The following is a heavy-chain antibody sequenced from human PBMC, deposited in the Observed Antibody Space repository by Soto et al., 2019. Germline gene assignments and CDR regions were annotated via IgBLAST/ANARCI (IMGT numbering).Heavy chain of an antibody. J-gene: IGHJ6*02. D-gene: IGHD2-15*01. CDR2: IYPGDSDT. Sequence: GESLKISCKGSGYSFTSYWIGWVRQMPGKGLEWMGIIYPGDSDTRYSPSFQGQVTMSVDTSKNQFSLRLRSVIVADTAVYHCAKFVRSCGGTTCYTRADVWGQGTTVTVSS. V-gene: IGHV5-51*01. CDR3: AKFVRSCGGTTCYTRADV. CDR1: GYSFTSYW.